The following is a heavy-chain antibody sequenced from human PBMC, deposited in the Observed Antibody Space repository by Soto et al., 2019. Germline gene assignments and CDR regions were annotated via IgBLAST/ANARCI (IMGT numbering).Heavy chain of an antibody. V-gene: IGHV4-61*01. CDR1: GGSVSSGSYY. CDR2: IYYSGST. J-gene: IGHJ6*02. D-gene: IGHD6-13*01. CDR3: ARDGGAAAGSYYYGMDV. Sequence: QVQLQESSPGLVKPSETLSLTCTVSGGSVSSGSYYWSWIRQPPGKGLEWIGYIYYSGSTNYNPSLKSRVTISVDTSKNQFSLKLSSVTAADTAVYYCARDGGAAAGSYYYGMDVWGQGTTVTVSS.